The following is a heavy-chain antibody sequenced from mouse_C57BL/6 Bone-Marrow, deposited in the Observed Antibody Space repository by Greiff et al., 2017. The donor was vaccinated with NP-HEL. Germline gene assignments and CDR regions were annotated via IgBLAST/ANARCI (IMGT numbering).Heavy chain of an antibody. CDR3: ARNDGYFYFTY. Sequence: QVQLQQPGAELVRPGSSVKLSCKASGYTFTSYWMDWVKQRPGQGLEWIGNIYPYDSETHYNQKFKDKATLTVDKSSSTAYMQLSSLTSEDSAVYYCARNDGYFYFTYWGRGPTLTVSS. D-gene: IGHD2-3*01. CDR2: IYPYDSET. V-gene: IGHV1-61*01. CDR1: GYTFTSYW. J-gene: IGHJ2*01.